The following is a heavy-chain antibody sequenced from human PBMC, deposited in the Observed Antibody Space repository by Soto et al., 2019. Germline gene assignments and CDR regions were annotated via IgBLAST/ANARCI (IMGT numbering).Heavy chain of an antibody. CDR3: ASALHRSGGRCSLDP. Sequence: AETLSLTCAASGGSISSSNWWRWVRQPPGQGLEWIGEIYHSGSTNYNPSLKSRVTISVDTSKNQFSLTLSSVTAADTAVYYCASALHRSGGRCSLDPWGQGTLVTVSS. CDR2: IYHSGST. J-gene: IGHJ5*02. D-gene: IGHD2-15*01. V-gene: IGHV4-4*02. CDR1: GGSISSSNW.